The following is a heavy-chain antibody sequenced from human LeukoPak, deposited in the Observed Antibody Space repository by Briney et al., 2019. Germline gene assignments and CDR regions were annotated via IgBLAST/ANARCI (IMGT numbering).Heavy chain of an antibody. Sequence: ASVKVSCKASGYTFTSYYMHWVRQAPGQGLEWMGIINPSGGSTSYAQKFQGRVTMTRDMSTSTVYMELSRLRSDDTAVYYCARDLAANYYYYYMDVWGKGTTVTVSS. CDR3: ARDLAANYYYYYMDV. CDR1: GYTFTSYY. J-gene: IGHJ6*03. V-gene: IGHV1-46*01. CDR2: INPSGGST.